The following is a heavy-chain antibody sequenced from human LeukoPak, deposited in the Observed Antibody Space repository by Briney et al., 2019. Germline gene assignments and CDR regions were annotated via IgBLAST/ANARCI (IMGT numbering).Heavy chain of an antibody. CDR3: ARARAFDY. CDR2: IVSNGGAT. J-gene: IGHJ4*02. V-gene: IGHV3-64*01. Sequence: PGGSLRLSCAASGFTFGSYAMHWVRQAPGKGLEYVSAIVSNGGATYYANSVKGRFTISRDNSKNTLYLQMGSLRAEDMAVYYCARARAFDYWGQGTPVIVSS. CDR1: GFTFGSYA.